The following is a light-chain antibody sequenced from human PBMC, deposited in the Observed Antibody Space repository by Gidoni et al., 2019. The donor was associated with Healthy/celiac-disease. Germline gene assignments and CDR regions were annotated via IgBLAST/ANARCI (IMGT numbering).Light chain of an antibody. J-gene: IGLJ1*01. Sequence: QSVLTQPASVAGAPGQRVTISCTGSSSNIGAGYDVHWYQQLPRTAPKPLLDGNRHRPSCVPDRFSCSKLGNSAFLAITGLPAEDEADYYCQSYYSILRCLDLGTGTQVTVL. CDR3: QSYYSILRCLD. CDR1: SSNIGAGYD. V-gene: IGLV1-40*01. CDR2: GNR.